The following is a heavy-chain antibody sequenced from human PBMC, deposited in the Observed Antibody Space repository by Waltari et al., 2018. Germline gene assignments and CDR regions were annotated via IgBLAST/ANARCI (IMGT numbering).Heavy chain of an antibody. CDR1: GYSISSGYY. V-gene: IGHV4-38-2*02. J-gene: IGHJ4*02. D-gene: IGHD2-21*01. CDR2: ICHSGST. CDR3: ARPAYCGGDCSFDY. Sequence: QVQLQESGPGLVKPSETLSLTCTVSGYSISSGYYWGWIRQPPGKGLEWIGSICHSGSTYYNPSLKSRVTISVDTSKNQFSLKLSSVTAADTAVYYCARPAYCGGDCSFDYWGQGTLVTVSS.